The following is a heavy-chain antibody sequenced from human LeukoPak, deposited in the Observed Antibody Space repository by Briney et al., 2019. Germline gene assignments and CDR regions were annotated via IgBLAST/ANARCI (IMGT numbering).Heavy chain of an antibody. CDR2: ISSSSSYI. Sequence: GGSLRLSCAASGFTFSSYSMNWVRQAPGKGLEWVSSISSSSSYIYYADSVKGRFTISRDNAKNSLYLQMNSLRAEDTAVYYRARDWSRWPWFDPWGQGTLVTVSS. CDR1: GFTFSSYS. V-gene: IGHV3-21*01. J-gene: IGHJ5*02. CDR3: ARDWSRWPWFDP.